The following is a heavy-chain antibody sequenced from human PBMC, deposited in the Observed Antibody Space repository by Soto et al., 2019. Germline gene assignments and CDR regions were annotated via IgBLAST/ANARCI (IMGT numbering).Heavy chain of an antibody. V-gene: IGHV5-51*01. CDR1: GYSFTSYW. J-gene: IGHJ5*02. D-gene: IGHD6-13*01. CDR2: IYPGDSDT. Sequence: GESLKISCKGSGYSFTSYWIGWVRQMPGKGLEWMGIIYPGDSDTRYSPSFQGQVTISADKSISTAYLQWSSLKASDTAMYYCARSREIAAAGTGWFDPWGQGTLVTAPQ. CDR3: ARSREIAAAGTGWFDP.